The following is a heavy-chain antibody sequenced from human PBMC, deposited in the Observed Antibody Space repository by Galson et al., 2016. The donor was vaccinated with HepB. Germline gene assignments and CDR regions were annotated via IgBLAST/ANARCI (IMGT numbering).Heavy chain of an antibody. V-gene: IGHV3-30-3*01. D-gene: IGHD1-26*01. CDR1: GFTFSNYA. CDR3: ATDPIVGVPDYCDY. J-gene: IGHJ4*02. Sequence: SLRLSCAVSGFTFSNYATHWVRQAPGKGLEWVAVTDGTNKYYADSVKCRLTISRDDSKSTLYLQMDRLRAEDTAVYYCATDPIVGVPDYCDYWGQGTLVTVSS. CDR2: TDGTNK.